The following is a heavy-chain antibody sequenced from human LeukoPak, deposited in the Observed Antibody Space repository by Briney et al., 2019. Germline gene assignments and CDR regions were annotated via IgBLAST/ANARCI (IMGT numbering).Heavy chain of an antibody. V-gene: IGHV4-39*01. CDR2: IYYSGNT. Sequence: QASETLSLTCTVSGVSISSSNSYWGWNRQPPGKGLEWIGSIYYSGNTYYNASLKSQVSISIDTSKNQFSLRLTSVTAADTAVYYCARQTGSGLFILPGGQGTLVTVSS. J-gene: IGHJ4*02. CDR3: ARQTGSGLFILP. D-gene: IGHD3/OR15-3a*01. CDR1: GVSISSSNSY.